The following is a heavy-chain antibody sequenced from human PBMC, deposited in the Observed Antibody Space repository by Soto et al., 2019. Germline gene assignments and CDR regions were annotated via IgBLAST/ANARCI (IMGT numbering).Heavy chain of an antibody. D-gene: IGHD3-3*01. Sequence: EVQLVESGGGLVQPGGSLRLSCAASGFTLSNYAVNWVRQAPGKGLEWVSYISSDSRYIYHGDSVKGRFTISRDNARNSVYLQMNSLRDEDTAVYYCARIKLEDFFFINVDVYDMDVWGQGTPVTVSS. J-gene: IGHJ6*02. CDR3: ARIKLEDFFFINVDVYDMDV. CDR1: GFTLSNYA. V-gene: IGHV3-48*02. CDR2: ISSDSRYI.